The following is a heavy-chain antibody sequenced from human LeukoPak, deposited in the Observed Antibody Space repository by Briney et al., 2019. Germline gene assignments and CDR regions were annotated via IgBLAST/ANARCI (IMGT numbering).Heavy chain of an antibody. J-gene: IGHJ3*02. CDR2: IYFSGST. CDR1: GGSISSSSYY. D-gene: IGHD3-10*01. CDR3: ARVVTMVRGVIIRDAFDI. Sequence: SETLSLTCTVSGGSISSSSYYWGWIRQPPGKGLEWIGSIYFSGSTYYNPSLKSRVTISVDTSKNQFSLKLSSVTAADTAVYYCARVVTMVRGVIIRDAFDIWGQGTMVTVSS. V-gene: IGHV4-39*07.